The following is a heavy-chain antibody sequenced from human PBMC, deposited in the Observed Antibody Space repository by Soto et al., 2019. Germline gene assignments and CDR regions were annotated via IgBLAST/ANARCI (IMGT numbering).Heavy chain of an antibody. CDR2: ISGSDYRT. V-gene: IGHV3-23*01. CDR1: VGSGFTFTDYA. Sequence: EVQLLESGGGLVQPGGSLRLSCVASVGSGFTFTDYAMAWVRQAPEKGLEWVSGISGSDYRTYYADSVKGRFTISRDNSKNTLFLQMNSLRVEDTAIYYCVGDYGGLEGFDVWGQGTMVTVSS. CDR3: VGDYGGLEGFDV. D-gene: IGHD4-17*01. J-gene: IGHJ3*01.